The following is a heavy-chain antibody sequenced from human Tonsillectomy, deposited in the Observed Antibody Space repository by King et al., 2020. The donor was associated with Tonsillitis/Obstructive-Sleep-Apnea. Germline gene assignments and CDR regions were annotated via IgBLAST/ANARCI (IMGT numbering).Heavy chain of an antibody. J-gene: IGHJ4*02. CDR1: GGSFSGYY. CDR2: INHSGST. CDR3: ARVGQGDAAGMLNFDY. D-gene: IGHD6-13*01. V-gene: IGHV4-34*01. Sequence: VQLQQWGAGLLKPSETLSLTCAVYGGSFSGYYWSWIRQPPGKGLEWIGEINHSGSTNYNPSLKSRVTISVDTSKNQFSLKLSSVTAADTAVYYCARVGQGDAAGMLNFDYWGQGTLVTVSS.